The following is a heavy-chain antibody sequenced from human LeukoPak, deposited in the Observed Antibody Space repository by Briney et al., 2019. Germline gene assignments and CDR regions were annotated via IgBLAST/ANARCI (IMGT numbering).Heavy chain of an antibody. D-gene: IGHD6-19*01. CDR2: ISSSGDNI. J-gene: IGHJ4*02. CDR1: GFIFSDYY. CDR3: ARDWLGHNNPDYFDY. V-gene: IGHV3-11*04. Sequence: GGSLRLSCAASGFIFSDYYMTWIRQAPGKGLEWVSYISSSGDNIFYADSVKGRFTISRDNAKKSMYLQMNSLRAEDTAVYYCARDWLGHNNPDYFDYWGQGTLVTVSS.